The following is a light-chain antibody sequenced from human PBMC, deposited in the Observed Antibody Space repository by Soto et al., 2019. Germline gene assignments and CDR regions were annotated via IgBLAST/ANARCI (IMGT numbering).Light chain of an antibody. V-gene: IGKV2-30*02. CDR1: QSLVHSNGNTY. J-gene: IGKJ2*01. CDR2: EVS. Sequence: DVVMTQSPLSLPVTPGQPASISCTSSQSLVHSNGNTYLTWFQQRPGQSPRRLIYEVSKRDSGVSDRFSGSGSGTDFTLQISRVEAEDVGIYYCVHDLQWPYTFGQGSKLEIK. CDR3: VHDLQWPYT.